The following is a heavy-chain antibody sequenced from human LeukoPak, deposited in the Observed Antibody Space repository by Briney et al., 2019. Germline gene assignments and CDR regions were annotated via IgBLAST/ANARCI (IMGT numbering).Heavy chain of an antibody. D-gene: IGHD1-1*01. CDR2: IYPDGSDI. J-gene: IGHJ4*02. V-gene: IGHV5-51*01. Sequence: GESLKISCKGSGYRFSDYWIGWVRQMPGKGLEWMGIIYPDGSDIRYSPSFQGQVTISAGKSIRSAFLQWSSLKASDTAIYYCARLPTGTTSDSYYFDYWGQGTLVTVSS. CDR3: ARLPTGTTSDSYYFDY. CDR1: GYRFSDYW.